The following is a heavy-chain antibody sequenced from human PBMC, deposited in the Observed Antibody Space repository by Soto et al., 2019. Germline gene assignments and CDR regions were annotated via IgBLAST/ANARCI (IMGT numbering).Heavy chain of an antibody. V-gene: IGHV3-7*01. CDR3: ARRKVVGATGYYYYGMDV. D-gene: IGHD1-26*01. CDR2: IKQDGSEK. CDR1: GLTFSNYG. J-gene: IGHJ6*02. Sequence: PGVSMRLSCVAAGLTFSNYGMSWVSQNTGKGLEWVANIKQDGSEKYYVDAVKGRFTISRDNAKNSLYLQMNSLRAEDTAVYYCARRKVVGATGYYYYGMDVWGQGTTVTVSS.